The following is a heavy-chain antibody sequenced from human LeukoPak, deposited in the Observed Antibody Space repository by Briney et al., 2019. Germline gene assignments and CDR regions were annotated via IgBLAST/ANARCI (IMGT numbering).Heavy chain of an antibody. CDR2: ISSSGSTI. J-gene: IGHJ5*02. V-gene: IGHV3-48*03. CDR3: ARVGIAVAGRGNWFDP. Sequence: GGSLRLSCAASGFTFSSYEMNWVRQAPGKGLEWVSYISSSGSTIYYADSVKGRFTISRDNAKNSLYLQMNSLRGEDTAVYYCARVGIAVAGRGNWFDPWGQGTLVTVSS. CDR1: GFTFSSYE. D-gene: IGHD6-19*01.